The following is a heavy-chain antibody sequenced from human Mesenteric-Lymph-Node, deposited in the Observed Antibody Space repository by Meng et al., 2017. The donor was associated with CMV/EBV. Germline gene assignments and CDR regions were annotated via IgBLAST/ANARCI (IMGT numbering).Heavy chain of an antibody. V-gene: IGHV5-51*01. CDR1: GYSVNSYW. Sequence: GESLKISCKASGYSVNSYWIGWVRQVPGEGLEWMGIVYPGDGDTRYSPSFQGRVTISVDKSITTAYLQWNSLKASDTAMYFCTRHVSYYGSESYPDYWGQGTLVTVSS. CDR3: TRHVSYYGSESYPDY. D-gene: IGHD3-10*01. J-gene: IGHJ4*02. CDR2: VYPGDGDT.